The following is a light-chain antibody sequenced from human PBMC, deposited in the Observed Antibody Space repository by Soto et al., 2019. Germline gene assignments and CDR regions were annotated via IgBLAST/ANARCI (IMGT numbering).Light chain of an antibody. CDR2: GTS. CDR1: QSVSSSY. V-gene: IGKV3-20*01. CDR3: QHNTSSLTWT. Sequence: EIVLTQSPGTLSLSPGERATLSCRASQSVSSSYLAWYQQKPGQAPRLLIYGTSSRATGIPDRFSGSESGTDFTLTISRLEPEDFAVYYCQHNTSSLTWTFGQGTKVEIK. J-gene: IGKJ1*01.